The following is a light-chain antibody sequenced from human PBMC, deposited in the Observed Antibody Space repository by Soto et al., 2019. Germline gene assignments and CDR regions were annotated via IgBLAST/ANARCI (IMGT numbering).Light chain of an antibody. CDR1: QDINSY. CDR2: LAS. Sequence: DIQLTQSPSFLSASVGDRVTITCRSSQDINSYLDWYQQRPGKAPQLLIFLASTLQSGVPSRFSGSGSGTEFNLTISSLQPEDFATYYCQQLKRYPMTFGQGTKVEIK. J-gene: IGKJ1*01. V-gene: IGKV1-9*01. CDR3: QQLKRYPMT.